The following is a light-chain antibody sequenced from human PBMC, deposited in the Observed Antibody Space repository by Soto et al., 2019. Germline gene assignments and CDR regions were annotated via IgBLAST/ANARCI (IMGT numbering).Light chain of an antibody. CDR2: DAS. J-gene: IGKJ3*01. CDR1: QSVSSS. CDR3: QPRSNWPPEVT. Sequence: EIVLTQSPDTLSLSPGERATLSCRASQSVSSSLAWYQQKPGQAPRLLIYDASNRATGIPARFSGSGSGTDVTLTISRLEPEDFAVYYCQPRSNWPPEVTFGPGTKVDIK. V-gene: IGKV3-11*01.